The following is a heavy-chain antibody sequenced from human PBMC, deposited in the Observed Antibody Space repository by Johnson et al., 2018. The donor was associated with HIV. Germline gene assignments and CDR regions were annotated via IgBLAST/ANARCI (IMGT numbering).Heavy chain of an antibody. Sequence: QVQLVESGGGVVQPGRSLRLSCAASGFTFSSYAIHWVRQAPGKGLQWVAIISYDGSNNYYADSLYLQMNNLRPEDTALYYCAKEGSSSPWAFDIWGQGTMVTVSS. J-gene: IGHJ3*02. CDR3: AKEGSSSPWAFDI. D-gene: IGHD2-15*01. V-gene: IGHV3-30*04. CDR2: ISYDGSNN. CDR1: GFTFSSYA.